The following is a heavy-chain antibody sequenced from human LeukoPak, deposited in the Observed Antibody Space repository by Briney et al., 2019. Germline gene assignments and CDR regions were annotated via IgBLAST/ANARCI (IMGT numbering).Heavy chain of an antibody. CDR1: GYIFTDYY. D-gene: IGHD4/OR15-4a*01. Sequence: ASVTVSCKASGYIFTDYYMHWVRQAPGQELGWMGRINPNSGGTNYAQKFQGRLTMTRDTSISTAYMELSRLRSDDTAVYYCVPSANYYYFDYWGQGTLVTVSS. CDR2: INPNSGGT. CDR3: VPSANYYYFDY. J-gene: IGHJ4*02. V-gene: IGHV1-2*06.